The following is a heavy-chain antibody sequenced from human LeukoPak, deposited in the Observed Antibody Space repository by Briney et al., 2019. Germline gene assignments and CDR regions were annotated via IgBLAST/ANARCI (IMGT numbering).Heavy chain of an antibody. CDR1: GFTFSSYS. Sequence: GGSLRLSCTASGFTFSSYSMNWVRQAPGKGLEWVSTISTSSSYIYYADSVKGRFTISRDNAKNSLYLQMNSLRAEDTAVYYCARGRFGVSAYDSPFDYWGQGTLVTVSS. J-gene: IGHJ4*02. D-gene: IGHD5-12*01. CDR3: ARGRFGVSAYDSPFDY. V-gene: IGHV3-21*01. CDR2: ISTSSSYI.